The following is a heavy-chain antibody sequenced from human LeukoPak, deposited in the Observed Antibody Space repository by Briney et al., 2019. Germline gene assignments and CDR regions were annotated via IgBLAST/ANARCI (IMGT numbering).Heavy chain of an antibody. CDR2: IYYSGST. Sequence: SETLSLTCTVSGGSISRYYWSWIRQPPGKGLEWIGNIYYSGSTNYNPSLKSRVTISVDTSKNQFSLKLSSVTAADTAVYYCARVEAATTNPRFDYWGQGTLVTVSS. V-gene: IGHV4-59*01. CDR1: GGSISRYY. J-gene: IGHJ4*02. CDR3: ARVEAATTNPRFDY. D-gene: IGHD5-24*01.